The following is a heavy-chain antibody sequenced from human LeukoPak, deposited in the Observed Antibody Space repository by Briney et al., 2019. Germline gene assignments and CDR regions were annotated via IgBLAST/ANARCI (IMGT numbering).Heavy chain of an antibody. CDR1: GGSISSSSYY. CDR2: IYYSGST. V-gene: IGHV4-39*01. CDR3: ATSKAKIAVAVH. D-gene: IGHD6-19*01. Sequence: SETLSLTCTVSGGSISSSSYYWGWIRQPPGKGLEWIGSIYYSGSTYYNPSLKSRVTISVDTSRNQFSLKLSSVTAADTAAYYCATSKAKIAVAVHWGQGTLVTVSS. J-gene: IGHJ4*02.